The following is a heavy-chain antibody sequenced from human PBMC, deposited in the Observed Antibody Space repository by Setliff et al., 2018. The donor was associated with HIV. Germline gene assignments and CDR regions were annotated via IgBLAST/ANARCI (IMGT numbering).Heavy chain of an antibody. CDR2: VDYRGNT. CDR1: GASVSSSSYY. Sequence: PSETLSLTCSVSGASVSSSSYYWGWVRQPPGKGLEWIGIVDYRGNTYYSPSFHSRVTVLVDTSKNQFSLKLTSVTAADTAVYYCARGPSLQTTLFDYWGQGTLVTVSS. CDR3: ARGPSLQTTLFDY. J-gene: IGHJ4*02. V-gene: IGHV4-39*07.